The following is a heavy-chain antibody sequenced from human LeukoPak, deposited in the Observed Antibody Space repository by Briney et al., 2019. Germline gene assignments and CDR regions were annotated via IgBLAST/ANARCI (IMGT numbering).Heavy chain of an antibody. J-gene: IGHJ3*02. CDR1: GFTFSIDG. Sequence: GGSLRLSCAASGFTFSIDGLHWVRQAPGEWLEWVAVIYYDGYNRYYGDSVKGRFTISRDNSKNMMYLQMDSLSPEDTAVYYCARAGGSDSFDIWGPGTMVTVSS. CDR2: IYYDGYNR. CDR3: ARAGGSDSFDI. V-gene: IGHV3-33*01. D-gene: IGHD3-10*01.